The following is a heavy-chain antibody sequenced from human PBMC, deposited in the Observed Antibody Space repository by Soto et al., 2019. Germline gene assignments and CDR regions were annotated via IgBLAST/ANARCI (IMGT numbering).Heavy chain of an antibody. CDR2: FDPEDGET. CDR1: GYTLTELS. J-gene: IGHJ5*02. CDR3: ATDSPKYCSSTSCFKWGWFDP. V-gene: IGHV1-24*01. Sequence: QVQLVQSGAEVKKPGASVKVSCKVSGYTLTELSMHWVRQAPGEGLEWMGGFDPEDGETIYAQNFQGRVTMTEDPSTDTAYMELSSLRSEDTAVYYCATDSPKYCSSTSCFKWGWFDPWGQGTLVTVSS. D-gene: IGHD2-2*01.